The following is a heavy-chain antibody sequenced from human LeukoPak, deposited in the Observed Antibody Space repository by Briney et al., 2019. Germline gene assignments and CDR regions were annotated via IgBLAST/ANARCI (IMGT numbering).Heavy chain of an antibody. CDR3: ASRGAYSSNWWVWFDP. Sequence: PSDTLSPPCAVYGGSFSGYYWSWIRQPPGKGLEWIGEINHSGSTNYNPSLKSRVTISVDTSKNQFSLTLSSVTAADTAVYYCASRGAYSSNWWVWFDPWGQGTLVTVSS. J-gene: IGHJ5*02. V-gene: IGHV4-34*01. D-gene: IGHD6-13*01. CDR1: GGSFSGYY. CDR2: INHSGST.